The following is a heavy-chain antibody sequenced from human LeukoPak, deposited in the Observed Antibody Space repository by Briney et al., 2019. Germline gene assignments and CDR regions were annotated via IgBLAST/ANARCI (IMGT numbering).Heavy chain of an antibody. Sequence: PGGSLRLSCAASGFTFSDSAMHWVRQASGKGLEWVGRIGNKAHSYATVYAASMKGRFTISRDASKNTAYLQMDSLKTEDTAVYFCSSQSPFRSGYSCYYYYMDVWGKGTTVTVSS. D-gene: IGHD3-3*01. V-gene: IGHV3-73*01. CDR1: GFTFSDSA. CDR3: SSQSPFRSGYSCYYYYMDV. CDR2: IGNKAHSYAT. J-gene: IGHJ6*03.